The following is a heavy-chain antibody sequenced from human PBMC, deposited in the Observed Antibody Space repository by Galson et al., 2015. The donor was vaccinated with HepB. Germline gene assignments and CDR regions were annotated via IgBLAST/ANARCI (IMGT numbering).Heavy chain of an antibody. J-gene: IGHJ4*02. CDR3: AAHTADGESTFDF. CDR2: LSGSDDST. Sequence: SLRLSCAASGFAFSRYAMSWVRPAPGQGLEWVSALSGSDDSTYLADSGKGRFRIFRDNSKNTLYLQLNSLRAEDTAVYYCAAHTADGESTFDFWGQGTLVTVSS. CDR1: GFAFSRYA. V-gene: IGHV3-23*01. D-gene: IGHD4-17*01.